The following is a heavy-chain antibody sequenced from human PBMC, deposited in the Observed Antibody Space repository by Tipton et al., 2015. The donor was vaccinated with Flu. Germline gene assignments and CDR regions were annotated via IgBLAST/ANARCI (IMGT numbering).Heavy chain of an antibody. J-gene: IGHJ4*02. CDR2: IYHSGST. Sequence: TLSLTCAVSGYSISSGYYWGWVRQPPGKGLEWIGTIYHSGSTYYNPSLKSRVTMSVDTSKNQFSLKLSSVTAADTAVYYCARDIDLYTSGWTGGNWGQGALVTVSS. CDR1: GYSISSGYY. CDR3: ARDIDLYTSGWTGGN. V-gene: IGHV4-38-2*02. D-gene: IGHD6-19*01.